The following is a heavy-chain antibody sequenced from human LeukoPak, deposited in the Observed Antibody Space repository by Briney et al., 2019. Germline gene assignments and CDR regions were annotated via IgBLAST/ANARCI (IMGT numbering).Heavy chain of an antibody. CDR1: GFTLSSYA. Sequence: TGGSLRLSCAASGFTLSSYAMSWVRQAPGKGLEWVAATSSSDAGTYHADSVRGRFTISRDNSKNTLYLQMNSLRAEDTAVYYCARESYCSGGSCYSGRAFDIWGQGTMVTVSS. CDR3: ARESYCSGGSCYSGRAFDI. D-gene: IGHD2-15*01. CDR2: TSSSDAGT. V-gene: IGHV3-23*01. J-gene: IGHJ3*02.